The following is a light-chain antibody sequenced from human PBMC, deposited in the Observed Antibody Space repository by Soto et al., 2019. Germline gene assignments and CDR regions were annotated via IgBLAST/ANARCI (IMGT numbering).Light chain of an antibody. CDR3: SSYTSSSIFYV. J-gene: IGLJ1*01. V-gene: IGLV2-14*01. CDR1: SSDVGGYNY. Sequence: QSALTQPASVSGSPGQSITISCTGTSSDVGGYNYVSWYQQHPGKAPKLMIYDVSNRPSGVSNRFSGSKSGNTASLTISGLQAEDEADYYRSSYTSSSIFYVFGTGTKVTVL. CDR2: DVS.